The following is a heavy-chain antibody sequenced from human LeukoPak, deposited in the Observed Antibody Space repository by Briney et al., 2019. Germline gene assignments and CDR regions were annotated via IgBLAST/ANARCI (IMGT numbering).Heavy chain of an antibody. CDR2: ISGSGGST. CDR1: GFTFSSYA. V-gene: IGHV3-23*01. CDR3: AKDGWGRRDYDIGFDI. D-gene: IGHD4-17*01. Sequence: GGSLRLSCAASGFTFSSYAMSWVRQAPGKGLGWVSAISGSGGSTYYADSVKGRFTISRDNSKNTLYLQMNSLRAEDTAVYYCAKDGWGRRDYDIGFDIWGQGTMVTVSS. J-gene: IGHJ3*02.